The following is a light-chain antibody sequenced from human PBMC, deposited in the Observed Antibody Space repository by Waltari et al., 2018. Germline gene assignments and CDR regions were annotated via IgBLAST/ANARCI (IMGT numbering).Light chain of an antibody. CDR1: RSDVWNYNF. V-gene: IGLV2-23*01. CDR2: EGS. Sequence: QSVLTQPASVSGSPGQSITISCTGSRSDVWNYNFVSWYQQHPDEAPKLVIYEGSKRPSGISIRFSGSKSGNTASLTISRLQAEDEADYFCCSYAGSRTPWVFGGGTRVTVL. CDR3: CSYAGSRTPWV. J-gene: IGLJ3*02.